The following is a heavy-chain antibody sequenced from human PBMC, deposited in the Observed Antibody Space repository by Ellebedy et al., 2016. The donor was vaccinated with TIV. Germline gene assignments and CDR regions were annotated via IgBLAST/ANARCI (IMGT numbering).Heavy chain of an antibody. V-gene: IGHV4-34*01. D-gene: IGHD3-22*01. CDR3: ARGRRYYESSGYYLDY. J-gene: IGHJ4*02. Sequence: GSLRLSXAVYVESFSGYYWSWIRQPPGKGLEWVGEINHSGSTNYNPSLKSRVTISADKTKNQFSLKLSSVTAADTAVYYCARGRRYYESSGYYLDYWGQGTLATVSS. CDR2: INHSGST. CDR1: VESFSGYY.